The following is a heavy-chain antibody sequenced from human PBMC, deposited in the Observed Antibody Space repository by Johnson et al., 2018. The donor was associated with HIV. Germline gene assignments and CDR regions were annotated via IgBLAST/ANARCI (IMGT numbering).Heavy chain of an antibody. V-gene: IGHV3-30*04. CDR1: GFAFSNSA. D-gene: IGHD4-23*01. Sequence: QMQLVESGGGVVQPGGSLTLTCEASGFAFSNSALHWVRQAPGKGLEWVAVISDDAVYKHYGDSVKGRFSISRDNSKNTVDLRMNSLRSEDTAVYWCAKGLRWIDAYDFWGQGTMVAVSS. CDR3: AKGLRWIDAYDF. CDR2: ISDDAVYK. J-gene: IGHJ3*01.